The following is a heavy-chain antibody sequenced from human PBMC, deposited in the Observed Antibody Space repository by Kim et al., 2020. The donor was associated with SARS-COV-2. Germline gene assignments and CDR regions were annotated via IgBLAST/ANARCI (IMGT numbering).Heavy chain of an antibody. J-gene: IGHJ4*02. V-gene: IGHV3-30*01. D-gene: IGHD2-8*01. CDR3: ARAPLGYCTNGVCYFDY. Sequence: VKGTITISRDNSKNTVYLQMNSLRAEETAVYYCARAPLGYCTNGVCYFDYWGQGTLVTVSS.